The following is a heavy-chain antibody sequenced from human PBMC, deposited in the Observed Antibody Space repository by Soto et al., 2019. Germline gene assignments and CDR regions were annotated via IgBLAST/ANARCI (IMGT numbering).Heavy chain of an antibody. CDR1: GFTFSSYG. Sequence: QVQLVESEGGVVQPGRSLRLSCAASGFTFSSYGMHWVRQAPGKGLEWVAVIWYDGSNKYYADSVKGRFTISRDNSKNTLYLQMNSLRAEDTAVYYCARDVGWLPAYCGGDCYNYYYGMDVWGQGTTVTVSS. V-gene: IGHV3-33*01. D-gene: IGHD2-21*02. CDR3: ARDVGWLPAYCGGDCYNYYYGMDV. J-gene: IGHJ6*02. CDR2: IWYDGSNK.